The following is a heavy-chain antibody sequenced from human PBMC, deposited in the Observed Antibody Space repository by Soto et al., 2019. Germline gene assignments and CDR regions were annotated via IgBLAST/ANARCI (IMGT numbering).Heavy chain of an antibody. D-gene: IGHD6-19*01. Sequence: SETLSFARTVSGGSICRCCSRWIRQPPRKGLELFGYIYYSGGTNYNTSLKSRVTISVDTSKNHFSLKLSPVTAMDTYLYAGAGVGIAVGGGNGTLVTVSS. CDR2: IYYSGGT. J-gene: IGHJ4*01. CDR3: AGVGIAVG. CDR1: GGSICRCC. V-gene: IGHV4-59*01.